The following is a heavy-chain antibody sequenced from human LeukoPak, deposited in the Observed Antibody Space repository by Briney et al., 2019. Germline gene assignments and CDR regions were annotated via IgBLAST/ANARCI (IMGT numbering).Heavy chain of an antibody. D-gene: IGHD3-16*01. CDR2: ITGSGDNT. J-gene: IGHJ2*01. CDR1: GFTFSSYW. CDR3: AKLGGRVTAYWYFDL. Sequence: PGGSLRLSCAASGFTFSSYWMSWVRQAPGKGLEWVSAITGSGDNTYYADSVKGRFTISRDKSKNTLDLQMNSLRAGDTAVYYCAKLGGRVTAYWYFDLWGRGTPVTVSS. V-gene: IGHV3-23*01.